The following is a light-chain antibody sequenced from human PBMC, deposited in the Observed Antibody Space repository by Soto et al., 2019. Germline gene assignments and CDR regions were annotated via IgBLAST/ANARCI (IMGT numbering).Light chain of an antibody. V-gene: IGKV1-5*03. J-gene: IGKJ1*01. CDR2: EAS. CDR1: QNIYTW. Sequence: DIQMTQSPSTLSASVGYRVTITCRASQNIYTWLAWYQQKPGKAPKLLICEASSLESGVPSRFSGSGSGTEFTLTISSLQPDDFATYYCQQYETFWTFGQGTKVDIK. CDR3: QQYETFWT.